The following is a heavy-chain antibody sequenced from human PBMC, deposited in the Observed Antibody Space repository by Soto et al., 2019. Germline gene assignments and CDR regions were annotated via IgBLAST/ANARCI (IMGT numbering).Heavy chain of an antibody. Sequence: QVQLVQSGAEVKKPGSSVKVSCKASGGTFSSYAISWVRQAPGQGLEWMGGIIPIFGTANYAQKFQGRVTITADESTSTAYMELSSLRAEDTAVYYCARLSSGSGSYVHYYYYGMDVWGQGTTVTVSS. V-gene: IGHV1-69*01. CDR3: ARLSSGSGSYVHYYYYGMDV. CDR1: GGTFSSYA. CDR2: IIPIFGTA. D-gene: IGHD3-10*01. J-gene: IGHJ6*02.